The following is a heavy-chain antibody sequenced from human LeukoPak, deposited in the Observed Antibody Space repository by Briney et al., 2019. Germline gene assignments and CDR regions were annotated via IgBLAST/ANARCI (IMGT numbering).Heavy chain of an antibody. V-gene: IGHV4-61*02. D-gene: IGHD1-26*01. CDR1: VDSISSGSYY. CDR3: ARERWAWWELSRYFDY. Sequence: SQTLSLTCTVSVDSISSGSYYWTWIRQPAGKGLECNGRNCTSGSTNNNPSLKSRVTISVDTSKNQFSLKLSSVTAADTAVYYCARERWAWWELSRYFDYWGQGTLVTVSS. J-gene: IGHJ4*02. CDR2: NCTSGST.